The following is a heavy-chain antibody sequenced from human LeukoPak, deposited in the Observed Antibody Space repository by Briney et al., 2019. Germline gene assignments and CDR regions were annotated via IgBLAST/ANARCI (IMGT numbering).Heavy chain of an antibody. J-gene: IGHJ3*02. CDR3: ARVFHSGTDAFDI. Sequence: ASVKVSCKASGYTFTGYYMHWVRQAPGQGLGWMGWINPNSGGTNYAQKFQGRVTMTRDTSISTAYMELSRLRSDDTAVYYCARVFHSGTDAFDIWGQGTMVTVSS. D-gene: IGHD1-26*01. CDR2: INPNSGGT. CDR1: GYTFTGYY. V-gene: IGHV1-2*02.